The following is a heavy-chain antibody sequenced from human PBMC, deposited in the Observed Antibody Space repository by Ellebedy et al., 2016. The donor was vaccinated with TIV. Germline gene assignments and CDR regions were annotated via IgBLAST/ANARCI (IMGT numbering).Heavy chain of an antibody. D-gene: IGHD2-21*01. CDR1: GGSISISNYY. J-gene: IGHJ5*02. V-gene: IGHV4-39*01. CDR3: ARSLHCGADCYSWFDP. CDR2: IHYSGTT. Sequence: MPSETLSLTCTVSGGSISISNYYWIWIRQPPGKGLEWIGTIHYSGTTYYNPSLKSRLAISVDTSKNQFSLKLSYVTAEDTAVYYCARSLHCGADCYSWFDPWGQGTLVTVSS.